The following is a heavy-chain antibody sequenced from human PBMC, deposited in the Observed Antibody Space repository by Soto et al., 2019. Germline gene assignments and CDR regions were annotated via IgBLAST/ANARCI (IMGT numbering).Heavy chain of an antibody. CDR3: AKGPYYDFWSGYYNPLLYYGMDV. V-gene: IGHV3-30*18. CDR1: GFTFSSYG. CDR2: ISYDGSNK. J-gene: IGHJ6*02. Sequence: GGSLRLSCAASGFTFSSYGMHWVRQAPGKGLEWVAVISYDGSNKYYADSVKGRFTISRDNSKNTLYLQMNSLRAEDTDVYYCAKGPYYDFWSGYYNPLLYYGMDVWGQGTTVTVSS. D-gene: IGHD3-3*01.